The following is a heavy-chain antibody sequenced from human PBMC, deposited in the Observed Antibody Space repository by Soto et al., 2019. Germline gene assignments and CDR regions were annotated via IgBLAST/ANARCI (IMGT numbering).Heavy chain of an antibody. CDR2: INPNTGGA. V-gene: IGHV1-2*04. J-gene: IGHJ6*02. CDR3: ARDLFGYSIGWYVGHYYGMDV. D-gene: IGHD6-19*01. Sequence: ASVKVSCKASGYTFTGYYIHWVRQAPGQGLEWMGWINPNTGGAYYAQKVQGWVTMTRNTSISTAYMELSSLRSEDTAVYYCARDLFGYSIGWYVGHYYGMDVWGQGTTVTVSS. CDR1: GYTFTGYY.